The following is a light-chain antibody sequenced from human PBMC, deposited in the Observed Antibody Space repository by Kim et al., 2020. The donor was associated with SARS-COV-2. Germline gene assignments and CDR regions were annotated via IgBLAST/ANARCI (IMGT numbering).Light chain of an antibody. Sequence: AIQMTQSPSSLSASVGDRVTITCRASQAMRNDLGWYQQQPGKAPKGLIYGASNLHSGVPSRFSGSGSGTDFTLTISGLQPEDSATYYCLQDFNYPRTFGQGTKVEIK. CDR1: QAMRND. J-gene: IGKJ1*01. CDR3: LQDFNYPRT. V-gene: IGKV1-6*01. CDR2: GAS.